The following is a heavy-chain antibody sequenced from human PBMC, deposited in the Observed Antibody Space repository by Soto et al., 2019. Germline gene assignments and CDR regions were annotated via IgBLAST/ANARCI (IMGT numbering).Heavy chain of an antibody. Sequence: EVQLLESGGGFVEPGWSLRLSCAASGFTFSNYPMTWVRQAPGKGLEWVSSTSGSGGSTYYADSVKGRFTISRDNSKNTLYLLMNSLRAEDTAVYYCAKEQTHSQADTSSIFDYWGQGTLVIVSS. D-gene: IGHD2-2*01. CDR2: TSGSGGST. V-gene: IGHV3-23*01. CDR3: AKEQTHSQADTSSIFDY. CDR1: GFTFSNYP. J-gene: IGHJ4*02.